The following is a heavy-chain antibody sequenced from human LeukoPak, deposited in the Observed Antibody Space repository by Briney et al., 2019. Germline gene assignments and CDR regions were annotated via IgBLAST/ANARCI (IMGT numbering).Heavy chain of an antibody. CDR2: ISWNSGSI. CDR3: AKAYRRYSSSSAFDY. Sequence: GGSLRLSCAASGFTFDDYAMHWVRQAPGKGLEWVSGISWNSGSIGYADSVKGRFTISRDNAKNSLYLQMNSLRAEDMALYYCAKAYRRYSSSSAFDYWGQGTLVTVSS. J-gene: IGHJ4*02. V-gene: IGHV3-9*03. CDR1: GFTFDDYA. D-gene: IGHD6-13*01.